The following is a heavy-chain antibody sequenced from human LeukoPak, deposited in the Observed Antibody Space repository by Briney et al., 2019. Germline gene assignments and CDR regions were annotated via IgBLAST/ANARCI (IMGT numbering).Heavy chain of an antibody. V-gene: IGHV3-64D*06. D-gene: IGHD2/OR15-2a*01. CDR1: GFTFSNYA. J-gene: IGHJ6*02. CDR3: VKGLGFYTYYSMDV. CDR2: MSSNGGST. Sequence: PGGSPRLSCSASGFTFSNYAMHWVRQAPRQELEYVSGMSSNGGSTYYADSVKGRFTISRDNSKNTLNLQMSSLRAEDTAVYYCVKGLGFYTYYSMDVWGQGTTVTVSS.